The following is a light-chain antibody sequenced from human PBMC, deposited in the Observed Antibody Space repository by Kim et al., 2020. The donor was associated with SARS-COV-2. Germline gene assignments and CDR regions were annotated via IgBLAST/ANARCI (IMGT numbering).Light chain of an antibody. V-gene: IGKV3-20*01. CDR1: QSVGTSC. CDR3: QYCGNSPPYT. CDR2: DAS. J-gene: IGKJ2*01. Sequence: EIVLTQSPGTLSLSPGERATLSCRASQSVGTSCLAWYQQKPGQAPRLLIYDASTRATAIPERFSGSASGTDFTLTISRLEPEDFAVYYCQYCGNSPPYTFGRGTKLEI.